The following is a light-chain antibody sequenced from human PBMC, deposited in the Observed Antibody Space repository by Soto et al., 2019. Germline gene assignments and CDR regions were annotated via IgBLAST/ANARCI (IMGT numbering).Light chain of an antibody. CDR1: NIGSKS. CDR2: ADS. J-gene: IGLJ1*01. V-gene: IGLV3-21*02. Sequence: ELTQAPSVSVAPGQTARIGCVGDNIGSKSVHWYQQRPGQAPVLVVYADSDRPSGIPERFAGSNPGNTATLTISRVEAGDEADYYCQVWDYDTDHFVFGPGTKVTVL. CDR3: QVWDYDTDHFV.